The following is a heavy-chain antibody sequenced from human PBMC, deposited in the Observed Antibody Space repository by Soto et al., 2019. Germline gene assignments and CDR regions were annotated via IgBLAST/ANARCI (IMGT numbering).Heavy chain of an antibody. CDR1: GGSFIGYY. CDR2: INHSGST. V-gene: IGHV4-34*01. CDR3: ARGGYRSPFDY. J-gene: IGHJ4*02. Sequence: SETLSLTCAVYGGSFIGYYCIFIRQPPVKGLEWIVEINHSGSTNYNPSLKSRVTISVDTSKNQFSLKLSSVTAADTAVYYCARGGYRSPFDYWGQGTLVTVSS. D-gene: IGHD2-15*01.